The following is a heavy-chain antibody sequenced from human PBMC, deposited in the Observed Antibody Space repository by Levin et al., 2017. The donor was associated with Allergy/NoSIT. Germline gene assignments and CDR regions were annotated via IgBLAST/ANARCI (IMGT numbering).Heavy chain of an antibody. J-gene: IGHJ4*02. D-gene: IGHD5-12*01. CDR1: GFIFDDYA. CDR2: ITWNSGTI. Sequence: SLKISCAASGFIFDDYAMHWVRQAPGKGLEWVSGITWNSGTIAYADSVKGRFTISRDNAKNSLYLQMSSLRGEDTAFYYCAKGGDSGVDYWGQGTLVNVSS. CDR3: AKGGDSGVDY. V-gene: IGHV3-9*01.